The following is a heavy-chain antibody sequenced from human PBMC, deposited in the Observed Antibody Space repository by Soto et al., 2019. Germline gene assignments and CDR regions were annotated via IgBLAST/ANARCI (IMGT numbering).Heavy chain of an antibody. J-gene: IGHJ4*02. CDR2: ISNTTHYI. CDR3: ARESEDLTSNFDY. V-gene: IGHV3-21*06. Sequence: PGGSLRLSCAASGFTFTRYSMNWVRQAPGKGLEWVSSISNTTHYIYYADSMRGRFTISRDNAKNAVYLEMNSLRAEDTAVYYCARESEDLTSNFDYWGQGTLVTVSS. CDR1: GFTFTRYS.